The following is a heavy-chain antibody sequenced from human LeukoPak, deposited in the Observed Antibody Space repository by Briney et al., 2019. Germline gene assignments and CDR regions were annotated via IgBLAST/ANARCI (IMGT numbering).Heavy chain of an antibody. Sequence: GGSLRLSCAASGFTFSSYSMNWVRQAPGKGLEWVSPISSSSSYIYYADSVKGRFTISRDNAKNSLYLQMNSLRAEDTAVYYCARDTVYYDSSGYYYYYYYYGMDVWGQGTTVTVSS. J-gene: IGHJ6*02. V-gene: IGHV3-21*01. CDR2: ISSSSSYI. CDR3: ARDTVYYDSSGYYYYYYYYGMDV. CDR1: GFTFSSYS. D-gene: IGHD3-22*01.